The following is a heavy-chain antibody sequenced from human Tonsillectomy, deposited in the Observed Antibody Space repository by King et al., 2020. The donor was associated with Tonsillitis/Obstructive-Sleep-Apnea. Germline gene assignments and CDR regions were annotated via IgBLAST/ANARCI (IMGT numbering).Heavy chain of an antibody. CDR2: IRSKAYGGTT. CDR1: GFTFGDYA. Sequence: VQLVESGGGLVQPGRSLRLSCTASGFTFGDYAMSWVRQAPGKGLEWVGFIRSKAYGGTTEYAASVKGRFTISRDDSKSIAYLQMNSLKTEDTAVYYCSGSCRYYYYGMDVWGQGTTVTVSS. V-gene: IGHV3-49*04. D-gene: IGHD1-26*01. CDR3: SGSCRYYYYGMDV. J-gene: IGHJ6*02.